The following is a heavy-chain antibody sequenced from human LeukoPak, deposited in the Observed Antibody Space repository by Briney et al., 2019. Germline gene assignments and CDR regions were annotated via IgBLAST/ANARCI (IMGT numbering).Heavy chain of an antibody. Sequence: PSETLSLTCTVSGGSISSYYWSWIRQPPGKGLEWIGYIYYSGSTNYNPSLKSRVTISVDTSKNQFSLKLSSVTAADTAVYYCATESGYSSGSDAFDIWGQGTMVTVSS. J-gene: IGHJ3*02. D-gene: IGHD6-19*01. CDR3: ATESGYSSGSDAFDI. V-gene: IGHV4-59*08. CDR2: IYYSGST. CDR1: GGSISSYY.